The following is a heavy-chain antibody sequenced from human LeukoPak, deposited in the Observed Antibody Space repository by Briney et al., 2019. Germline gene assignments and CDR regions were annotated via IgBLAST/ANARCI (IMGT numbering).Heavy chain of an antibody. D-gene: IGHD2-15*01. CDR2: MSWNSGSI. V-gene: IGHV3-9*01. J-gene: IGHJ5*02. CDR3: AKDGSSGASSGTDNWFDP. Sequence: GGSLRLSCAASGFTFDDYAMHWVRQAPGKGLEWVSGMSWNSGSIGYAESVKGRFTISRDNAKNSLYLQMNSLRAEDTALYYCAKDGSSGASSGTDNWFDPWSQGTLVTVSS. CDR1: GFTFDDYA.